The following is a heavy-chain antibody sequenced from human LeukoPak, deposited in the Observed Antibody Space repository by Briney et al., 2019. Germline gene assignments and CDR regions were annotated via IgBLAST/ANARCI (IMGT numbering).Heavy chain of an antibody. CDR2: INAGNGNT. D-gene: IGHD1-26*01. J-gene: IGHJ4*02. Sequence: AASVKVSCKASGYTFTSYAMHWVRQAPGQRLEWMGWINAGNGNTKYSQKFQGRVTMTTDTSTSTAYMELRSLRSDDTAVYYCARDPGGSYHPVDYWGQGTLVTVSS. CDR3: ARDPGGSYHPVDY. CDR1: GYTFTSYA. V-gene: IGHV1-3*01.